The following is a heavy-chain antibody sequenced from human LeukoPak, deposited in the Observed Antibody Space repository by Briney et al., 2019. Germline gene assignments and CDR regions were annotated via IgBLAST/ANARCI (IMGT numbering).Heavy chain of an antibody. CDR3: ARERYSSSSRNPYYYYGMDV. J-gene: IGHJ6*02. CDR1: GGSISSGSYY. Sequence: PSQTLSLTCTVSGGSISSGSYYWSWIRQPAGKGLEWIGRIYTSGSTNYNPSLKSRVTISVDTSKNQFSLKLSSVTAADTAVYYCARERYSSSSRNPYYYYGMDVWGQGTTVTVSS. V-gene: IGHV4-61*02. CDR2: IYTSGST. D-gene: IGHD6-6*01.